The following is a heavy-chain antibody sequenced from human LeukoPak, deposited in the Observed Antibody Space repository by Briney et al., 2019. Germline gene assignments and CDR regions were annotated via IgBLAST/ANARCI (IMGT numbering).Heavy chain of an antibody. CDR2: ISYDGSNK. CDR1: GFTFSSYG. CDR3: AREEYSSGWYLRRGFDY. J-gene: IGHJ4*02. V-gene: IGHV3-30*03. D-gene: IGHD6-19*01. Sequence: GGSLRLSCAASGFTFSSYGMHWVRQAPGKGLEWVAVISYDGSNKYYADSVKGRFTISRDNSKNTLYLQMNSLRAEDTAVYYCAREEYSSGWYLRRGFDYWGQGTLVTVSS.